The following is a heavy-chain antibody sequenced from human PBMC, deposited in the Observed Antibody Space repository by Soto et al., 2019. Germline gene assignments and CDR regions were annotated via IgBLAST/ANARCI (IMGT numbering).Heavy chain of an antibody. Sequence: PGGSLRLSCAASGFPFSSYAMSWVRQAPGKGLEWVSLISGSGGSTYYADSVKGRFTISRDNSRDTLYLQMNSLRASDTAIYYCTKGATSPFDSWGQGTRVTVYS. V-gene: IGHV3-23*01. J-gene: IGHJ4*02. D-gene: IGHD3-16*01. CDR2: ISGSGGST. CDR1: GFPFSSYA. CDR3: TKGATSPFDS.